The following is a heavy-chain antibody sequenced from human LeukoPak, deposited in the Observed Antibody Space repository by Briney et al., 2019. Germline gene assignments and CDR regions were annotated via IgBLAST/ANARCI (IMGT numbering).Heavy chain of an antibody. J-gene: IGHJ3*01. Sequence: GGSLRLSCAASGFTFSNFAMSWVRQAPGKGLEYISIITNTGSDTNHAESVKGRFTISRDNSKNTLYLQMDSLRAEDTAVYSCARGDSLLVGTSAYFRDALDLWGQGTMVTVSS. CDR1: GFTFSNFA. CDR3: ARGDSLLVGTSAYFRDALDL. D-gene: IGHD3-22*01. CDR2: ITNTGSDT. V-gene: IGHV3-23*01.